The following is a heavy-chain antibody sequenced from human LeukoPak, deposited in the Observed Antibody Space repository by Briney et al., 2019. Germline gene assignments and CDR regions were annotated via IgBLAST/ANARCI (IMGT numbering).Heavy chain of an antibody. Sequence: PGRSLRLSCAASGFTFSTYGMHWVRQAPGKGLEWVAVISYDGSNKNSAGSVKGRFTISRDNSKNTLYLQMNSLRAEDTAVHYCAKVLSDGYSSAWYRDYWGQGTLVTVSS. D-gene: IGHD6-19*01. CDR2: ISYDGSNK. CDR3: AKVLSDGYSSAWYRDY. J-gene: IGHJ4*02. V-gene: IGHV3-30*18. CDR1: GFTFSTYG.